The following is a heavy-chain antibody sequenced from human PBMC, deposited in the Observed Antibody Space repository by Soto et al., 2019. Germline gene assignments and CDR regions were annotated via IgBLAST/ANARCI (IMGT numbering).Heavy chain of an antibody. CDR3: ARDWAPGSGSEYYYYGMDG. V-gene: IGHV4-4*02. Sequence: SETLSLTCAVSGGSISSSNWWSWVRQPPGKGLEWIGEIYHSGSTNYNPSLKSRVTISVDKSKNQFSLKLSSVTAADTAVYYCARDWAPGSGSEYYYYGMDGWGQGTTVTV. CDR2: IYHSGST. J-gene: IGHJ6*02. CDR1: GGSISSSNW. D-gene: IGHD3-10*01.